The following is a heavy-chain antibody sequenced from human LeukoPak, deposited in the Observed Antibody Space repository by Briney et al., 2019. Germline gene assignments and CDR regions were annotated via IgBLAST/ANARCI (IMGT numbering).Heavy chain of an antibody. D-gene: IGHD4-17*01. CDR1: GFTFDDYA. CDR3: AKGSAVKGSHYFDY. Sequence: GGSLRLSCAASGFTFDDYAMHWVRQAPGKGLEWVSGISWYSGSIGYADSVKGRFTISRDNAKNSLYLQMNSLRAEDTALYYCAKGSAVKGSHYFDYWGQGTLVTVSS. CDR2: ISWYSGSI. J-gene: IGHJ4*02. V-gene: IGHV3-9*01.